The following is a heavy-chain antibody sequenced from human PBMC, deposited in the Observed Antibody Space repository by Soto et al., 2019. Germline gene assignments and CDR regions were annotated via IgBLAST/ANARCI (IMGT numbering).Heavy chain of an antibody. V-gene: IGHV4-39*01. CDR3: ARHKGGYYSGVDV. J-gene: IGHJ6*02. Sequence: QLQLQESGPGLVKPSETLSLTCTVSGGSISSNSYYWAWIRQPPGKGLEWIGNIYYSGTTYYNPSLKSRVTISVDTSKYQFSLKLSSVTAADTAVYYCARHKGGYYSGVDVWGQGTTVTVSS. CDR1: GGSISSNSYY. CDR2: IYYSGTT. D-gene: IGHD3-16*01.